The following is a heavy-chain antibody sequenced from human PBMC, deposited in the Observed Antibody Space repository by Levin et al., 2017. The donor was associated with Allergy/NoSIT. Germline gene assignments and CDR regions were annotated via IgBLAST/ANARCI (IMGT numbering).Heavy chain of an antibody. J-gene: IGHJ4*02. V-gene: IGHV4-30-2*01. CDR3: ARVAGYSYGYFFDY. CDR1: GGSISSGGYS. Sequence: SETLSLTCAVSGGSISSGGYSWSWIRQPPGKGLEWIGNIYLSGSTNDNPSLKSRVTMSVDRSKNQFSLKLSYVTAADTAVYYCARVAGYSYGYFFDYWGPGTLVTVSS. CDR2: IYLSGST. D-gene: IGHD5-18*01.